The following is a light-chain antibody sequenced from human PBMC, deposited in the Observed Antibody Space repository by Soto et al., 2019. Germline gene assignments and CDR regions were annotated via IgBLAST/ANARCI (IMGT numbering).Light chain of an antibody. V-gene: IGLV2-11*01. Sequence: QSALTQPRSVSGSPGQSVTISCTGTSSDIGSYNRVSWFQQPPGEAPKLIIYDVTKRPSGVPDRFSGAKSGNTASLTISGLQAEDEADYYCCSHADTGTVVFGGGTKLTVL. CDR3: CSHADTGTVV. CDR2: DVT. CDR1: SSDIGSYNR. J-gene: IGLJ2*01.